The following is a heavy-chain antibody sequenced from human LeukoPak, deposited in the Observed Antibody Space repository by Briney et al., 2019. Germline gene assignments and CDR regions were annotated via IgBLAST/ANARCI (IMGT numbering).Heavy chain of an antibody. D-gene: IGHD6-13*01. CDR3: ARDAIAAAVHYDY. V-gene: IGHV1-2*02. CDR2: INPNSGGT. J-gene: IGHJ4*02. Sequence: VSVKVSCKASGYTFTGYYMHWVRQAPGQGLEWMGWINPNSGGTNYAQKFQGRVTMTRDTSISTAYMELSRLRSDDTAVYYCARDAIAAAVHYDYWGQGTLVTVSS. CDR1: GYTFTGYY.